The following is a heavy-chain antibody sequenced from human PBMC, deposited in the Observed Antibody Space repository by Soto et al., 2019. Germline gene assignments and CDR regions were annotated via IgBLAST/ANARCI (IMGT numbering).Heavy chain of an antibody. V-gene: IGHV4-31*03. CDR2: IEHSGSS. Sequence: QVQLQESGPGLVKPSQTLSLTCTVSGGFISSGDYYWNWIRQLPGKGLEWIGYIEHSGSSFYNPSLKGRVALALDTSKNQFSLKLNSVTAAGTAVYYCAREVVPATVDFYYYYIDFWGKGTTVTVSS. CDR1: GGFISSGDYY. D-gene: IGHD2-2*01. J-gene: IGHJ6*03. CDR3: AREVVPATVDFYYYYIDF.